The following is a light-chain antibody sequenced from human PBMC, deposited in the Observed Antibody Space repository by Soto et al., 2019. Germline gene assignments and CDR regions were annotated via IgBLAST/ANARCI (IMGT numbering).Light chain of an antibody. V-gene: IGLV1-40*01. CDR2: GNS. CDR3: QSYDSSLSASV. CDR1: NANIGAGYD. Sequence: QSVLTQPPSVSGAPGKRVTISCTGSNANIGAGYDVHWYQQLPGTAPKLLIYGNSNRPSGVPDRFSGSKSGASASLAITGLQAEDEADYYCQSYDSSLSASVFGTGTKLTVL. J-gene: IGLJ1*01.